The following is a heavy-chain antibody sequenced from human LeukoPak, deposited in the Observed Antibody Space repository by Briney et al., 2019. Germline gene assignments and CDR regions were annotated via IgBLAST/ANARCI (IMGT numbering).Heavy chain of an antibody. J-gene: IGHJ4*02. Sequence: SETLSLTCTVSGGSITSSNHYWAWIRQPPGKGLEWIGSIYYTGSTYYNSPLKSRVTISVDTSKNQFSLKVTSVTAADTAVYYCATDSGTHLFDYWGQGTLVTVSS. CDR2: IYYTGST. V-gene: IGHV4-39*07. CDR1: GGSITSSNHY. D-gene: IGHD1-26*01. CDR3: ATDSGTHLFDY.